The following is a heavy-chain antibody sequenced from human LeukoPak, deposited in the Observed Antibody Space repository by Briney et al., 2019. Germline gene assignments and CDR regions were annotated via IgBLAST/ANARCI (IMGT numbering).Heavy chain of an antibody. CDR1: GFTFSSYW. Sequence: LTGGSLRLSCAASGFTFSSYWMSWVRQAPGKGLEWVANIKQDGSEKYYVDSVKGRFTISRDNAKNSLYLQMNSLRAEDTAVYYCARSTISGWFHAFDIWGQGTMVTVSS. V-gene: IGHV3-7*01. CDR2: IKQDGSEK. J-gene: IGHJ3*02. D-gene: IGHD6-19*01. CDR3: ARSTISGWFHAFDI.